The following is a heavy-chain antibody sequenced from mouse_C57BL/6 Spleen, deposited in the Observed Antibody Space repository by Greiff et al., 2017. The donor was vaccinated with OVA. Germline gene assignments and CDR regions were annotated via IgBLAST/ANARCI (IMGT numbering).Heavy chain of an antibody. D-gene: IGHD1-1*01. Sequence: VQLQQSGAELVRPGASVTLSCKASGYTFTDYELHWVKQTPVHGLEWIGAIDPETGGTAYNQKFKGKAILTADKSSSTAYMGLRSLTSEDSAVYYCTRGPLLLDYWGQGTSVTVSS. CDR2: IDPETGGT. J-gene: IGHJ4*01. V-gene: IGHV1-15*01. CDR1: GYTFTDYE. CDR3: TRGPLLLDY.